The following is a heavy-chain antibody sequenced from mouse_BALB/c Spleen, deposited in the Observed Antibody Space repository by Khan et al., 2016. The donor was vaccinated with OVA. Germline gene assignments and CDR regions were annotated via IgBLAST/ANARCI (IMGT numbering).Heavy chain of an antibody. Sequence: QVQLQQSGAELARPGASVKMSCKASGYTFTGYSMHWIKQRPGQGLEWIGYISPSNAYTNYNQKFKDKATLTADKSSSTAYMQLSSLTSEDSAVYYCARDFHYYGSRGALDYWGQGTSGTVSS. V-gene: IGHV1-4*01. J-gene: IGHJ4*01. D-gene: IGHD1-1*01. CDR2: ISPSNAYT. CDR3: ARDFHYYGSRGALDY. CDR1: GYTFTGYS.